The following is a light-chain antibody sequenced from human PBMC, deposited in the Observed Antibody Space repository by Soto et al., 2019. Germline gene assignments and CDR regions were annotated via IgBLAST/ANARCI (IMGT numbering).Light chain of an antibody. CDR3: QHYGNSPPT. CDR1: QSLSSN. Sequence: EIVMTQYPATLSVSPGQRATLSCRASQSLSSNLAWYQQKPGQAPRLLIYGASTRATGIPARFSGSGSGTEFTLTISRLEPEDFAVYYCQHYGNSPPTFGQGTKVDIK. CDR2: GAS. V-gene: IGKV3-15*01. J-gene: IGKJ1*01.